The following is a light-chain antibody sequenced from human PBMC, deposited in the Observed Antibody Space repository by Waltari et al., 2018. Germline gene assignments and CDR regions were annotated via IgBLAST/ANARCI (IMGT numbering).Light chain of an antibody. J-gene: IGLJ2*01. CDR1: RSNIGPNT. CDR2: SNN. V-gene: IGLV1-44*01. Sequence: QSVLTQPPSASGTPGQGVTISCSGSRSNIGPNTVNWYQQLPGTAPKVLIYSNNKRPSGVPDRFSGPKSGTSASLAVSGLQSEDEGDYYCATWDDSLNGVVFGGGTKLTVL. CDR3: ATWDDSLNGVV.